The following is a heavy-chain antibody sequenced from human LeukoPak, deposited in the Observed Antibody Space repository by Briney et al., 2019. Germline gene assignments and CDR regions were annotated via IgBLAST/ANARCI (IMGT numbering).Heavy chain of an antibody. D-gene: IGHD1-26*01. J-gene: IGHJ3*02. V-gene: IGHV3-66*04. CDR3: ARPSGSYGDAFDI. Sequence: GGSLRLSCAASGFTVSSNYMSWVRQAPGKGLEWVSVIYSGGSTYYADSVKGRFTISRDNSKNTLYLQMNSLRAEDTAVYYCARPSGSYGDAFDIWGQGTMVTVSS. CDR1: GFTVSSNY. CDR2: IYSGGST.